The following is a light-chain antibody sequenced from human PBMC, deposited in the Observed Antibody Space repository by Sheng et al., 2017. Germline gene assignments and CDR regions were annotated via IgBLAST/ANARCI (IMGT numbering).Light chain of an antibody. Sequence: EIVLTQSPGTLSLSPGERATLSCRASQTVTRFLAWYQHKPGQAPRLLIHGASNRATGIPDRFSGGGSGTDFTLTISRLEPEDFAVYYCQQYLSSPRTFGQGTKVEI. V-gene: IGKV3-20*01. J-gene: IGKJ1*01. CDR1: QTVTRF. CDR3: QQYLSSPRT. CDR2: GAS.